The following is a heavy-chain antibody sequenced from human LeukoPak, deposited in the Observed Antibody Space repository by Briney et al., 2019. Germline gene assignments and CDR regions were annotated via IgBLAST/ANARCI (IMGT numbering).Heavy chain of an antibody. CDR1: GGTFSSYA. D-gene: IGHD2-15*01. CDR3: ARMGYCSGGSCYPLAY. V-gene: IGHV1-69*04. J-gene: IGHJ4*02. Sequence: ASVKVSCKASGGTFSSYAICWVRQAPGQGLEWMGRIIPILGIANYAQKFQGRVTITADKSTSTAYMELSSLRSEDTAVYNCARMGYCSGGSCYPLAYWGQGTLVTVSS. CDR2: IIPILGIA.